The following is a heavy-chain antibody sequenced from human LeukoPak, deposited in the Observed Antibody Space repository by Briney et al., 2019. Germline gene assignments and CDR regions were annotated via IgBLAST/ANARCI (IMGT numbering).Heavy chain of an antibody. J-gene: IGHJ4*02. CDR3: ARGDYDFWSGRTVDY. Sequence: ASVKVSCKASGYTFTSYYMHWVRQAPGQGLEWMGIINPSGGSTSYAQKFQGRVTMTRDTSTSTVYMELSSLRSEDTAVYYCARGDYDFWSGRTVDYWGQGTLVIVSS. CDR2: INPSGGST. CDR1: GYTFTSYY. V-gene: IGHV1-46*01. D-gene: IGHD3-3*01.